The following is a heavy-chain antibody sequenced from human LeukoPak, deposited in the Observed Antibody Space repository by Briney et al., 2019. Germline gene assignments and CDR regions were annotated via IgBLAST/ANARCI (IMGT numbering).Heavy chain of an antibody. J-gene: IGHJ4*02. CDR2: ISPGGSDT. CDR1: GFTFNSYA. CDR3: AKVQLGIGVDY. D-gene: IGHD7-27*01. Sequence: HPGGSLRLSCAASGFTFNSYAMSWVRQAPGKGLEWVSAISPGGSDTYYADSVRGRFTISRDDSKNTLYLQMNSLRAEDTAVYYCAKVQLGIGVDYWGQGTLVTVSS. V-gene: IGHV3-23*01.